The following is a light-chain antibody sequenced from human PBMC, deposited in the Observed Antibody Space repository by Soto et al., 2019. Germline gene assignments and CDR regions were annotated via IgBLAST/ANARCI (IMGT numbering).Light chain of an antibody. V-gene: IGKV3-20*01. CDR2: GAS. Sequence: ELVLTKSPGTLSLSPGERATLSCRAIQSVSSSYLAWYQQKPGQAPRLLIYGASSRATGIPDRCSGSGSGTEFTLTISRLEPEDFAVYYCQQSVSEPTTFGQGTKVEIK. J-gene: IGKJ1*01. CDR3: QQSVSEPTT. CDR1: QSVSSSY.